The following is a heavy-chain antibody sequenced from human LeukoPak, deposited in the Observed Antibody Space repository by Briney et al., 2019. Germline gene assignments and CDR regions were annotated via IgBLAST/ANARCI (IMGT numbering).Heavy chain of an antibody. CDR3: ARHGTVSSESYFDY. CDR2: IHNSGRT. Sequence: SETLSLTCSVSGGSVSSYYWRWIRQSPGKGLEWMGYIHNSGRTNYTPSLKSRVTGFVDTSKNPVSLRMSSVSAADTAVYYCARHGTVSSESYFDYWGQGALVTVSS. J-gene: IGHJ4*02. D-gene: IGHD1-26*01. CDR1: GGSVSSYY. V-gene: IGHV4-59*08.